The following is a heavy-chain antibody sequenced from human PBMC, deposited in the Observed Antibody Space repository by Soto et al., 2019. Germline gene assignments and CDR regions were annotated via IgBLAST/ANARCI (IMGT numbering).Heavy chain of an antibody. CDR2: INHSGSS. Sequence: SETLSLTCAVHGGSFSGFYWTWIRQPPGKGLEWIGEINHSGSSNYNPPLKSRVTMSLDTSRNQFSLSLNSVTAADTAVYYCARMAGPWYFDLWGRGTLVTAPQ. CDR3: ARMAGPWYFDL. CDR1: GGSFSGFY. V-gene: IGHV4-34*01. J-gene: IGHJ2*01.